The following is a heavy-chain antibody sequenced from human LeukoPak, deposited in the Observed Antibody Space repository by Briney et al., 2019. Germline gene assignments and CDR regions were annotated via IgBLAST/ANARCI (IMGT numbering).Heavy chain of an antibody. J-gene: IGHJ4*02. CDR3: ARQFPYCGGDCSSFDY. V-gene: IGHV3-48*03. CDR1: RFIFSSYE. CDR2: ISTSGSII. D-gene: IGHD2-21*02. Sequence: GGSLRLSCAASRFIFSSYEMNWVRQAPGKGLEWISYISTSGSIIYYADSVKGRFTISRDNAKNSLYLQMNSLRAEDTAVYYCARQFPYCGGDCSSFDYWGQGTLVTVSS.